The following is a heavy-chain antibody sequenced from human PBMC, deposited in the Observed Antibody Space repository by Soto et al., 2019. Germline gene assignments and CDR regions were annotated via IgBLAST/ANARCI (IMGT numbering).Heavy chain of an antibody. Sequence: GGSLRLSCAASGFTFSSYAMSWVRQAPGKGLEWVSAISGSGGSTYYADSVKGRFTISRDNSKNTLYLQMNSLRDEDTAVYYCAKKAGSSGWYGDAFDIWGQGTMVTVSS. CDR3: AKKAGSSGWYGDAFDI. V-gene: IGHV3-23*01. J-gene: IGHJ3*02. CDR1: GFTFSSYA. D-gene: IGHD6-19*01. CDR2: ISGSGGST.